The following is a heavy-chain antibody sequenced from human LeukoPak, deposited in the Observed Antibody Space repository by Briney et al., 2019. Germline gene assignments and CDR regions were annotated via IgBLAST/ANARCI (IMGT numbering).Heavy chain of an antibody. CDR1: GFTFSSYG. CDR2: ISYDGSNK. J-gene: IGHJ3*02. Sequence: PGRSQRLSCAASGFTFSSYGMHWVRQAPGKGLEWVAVISYDGSNKYYADSVKGRFTISRDNSKNTLYLQMNSLRAEDTAVYYCAKLYEGYYDSSGYPPNGAFDIWGQGTMVTVSS. D-gene: IGHD3-22*01. CDR3: AKLYEGYYDSSGYPPNGAFDI. V-gene: IGHV3-30*18.